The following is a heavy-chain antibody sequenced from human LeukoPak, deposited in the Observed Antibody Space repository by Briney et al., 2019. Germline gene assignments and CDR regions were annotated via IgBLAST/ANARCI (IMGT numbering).Heavy chain of an antibody. V-gene: IGHV3-21*01. CDR3: AREAAGTSAFDI. CDR2: ISSSSNYI. D-gene: IGHD6-13*01. Sequence: GGSLRLSCAASGFTFSSYSMNWVRQAPGKGLEWVSSISSSSNYIYYADSVKGRFTISRDNAKNSLYLQMNSLRAEDTAVYYCAREAAGTSAFDIWGQGTMVTVSS. J-gene: IGHJ3*02. CDR1: GFTFSSYS.